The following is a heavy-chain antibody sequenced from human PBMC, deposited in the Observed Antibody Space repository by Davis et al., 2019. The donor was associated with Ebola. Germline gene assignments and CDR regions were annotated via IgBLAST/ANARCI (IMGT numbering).Heavy chain of an antibody. D-gene: IGHD1-7*01. CDR3: ARLTGTTSWYFDL. V-gene: IGHV4-61*05. Sequence: SETLSLTCTVSGGSISSSSYYWGWIRQPPGKGLEWIGYIYYSGSTNYNPSLKSRVTISVDTSKNQFSLKLSSVTAADTAVYYCARLTGTTSWYFDLWGRGTLVTVSS. CDR1: GGSISSSSYY. CDR2: IYYSGST. J-gene: IGHJ2*01.